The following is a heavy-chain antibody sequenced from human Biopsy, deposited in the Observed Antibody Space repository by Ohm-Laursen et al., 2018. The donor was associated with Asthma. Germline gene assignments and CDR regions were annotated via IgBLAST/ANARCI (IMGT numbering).Heavy chain of an antibody. CDR3: ARQPIAEPGTTFYYYYGMDV. J-gene: IGHJ6*02. V-gene: IGHV3-53*01. CDR1: GFAVSTHY. D-gene: IGHD6-13*01. CDR2: INGGGST. Sequence: GSLRLSCAASGFAVSTHYLSWVRQAPGKGLEWVSVINGGGSTYYADSVKGRFTISRDSSKNTLFLQMDSLRAEDTAVYYCARQPIAEPGTTFYYYYGMDVWGQGTTVTVSS.